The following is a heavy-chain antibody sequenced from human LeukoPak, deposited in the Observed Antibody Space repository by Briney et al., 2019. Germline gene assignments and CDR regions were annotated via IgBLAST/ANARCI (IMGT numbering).Heavy chain of an antibody. V-gene: IGHV3-33*01. D-gene: IGHD6-13*01. CDR3: ARGGRRIAAAGSYYYYGMDV. CDR1: GFTFSSYG. Sequence: GGSLRLSCAASGFTFSSYGMHWVRQAPGKGLEWVAVIWYDGSNKYYADSVRGRFTISRDNSKNTLYLQVNSLRAEDTAVYYCARGGRRIAAAGSYYYYGMDVWGQGTTVTVSS. CDR2: IWYDGSNK. J-gene: IGHJ6*02.